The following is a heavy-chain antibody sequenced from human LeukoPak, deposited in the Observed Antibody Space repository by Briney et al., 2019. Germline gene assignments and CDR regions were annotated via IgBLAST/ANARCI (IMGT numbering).Heavy chain of an antibody. D-gene: IGHD3-22*01. CDR1: EFTFSSYS. Sequence: QPGGSLRLSCAASEFTFSSYSMNWVRQAPGKGLEWVSYISSSSSTIYYADSVKGRFTISRDNAKNSLYLQMNSLRAEDTAVYYCARGKSRYYDSSGYDYWGQGTLVTVSS. CDR3: ARGKSRYYDSSGYDY. J-gene: IGHJ4*02. CDR2: ISSSSSTI. V-gene: IGHV3-48*01.